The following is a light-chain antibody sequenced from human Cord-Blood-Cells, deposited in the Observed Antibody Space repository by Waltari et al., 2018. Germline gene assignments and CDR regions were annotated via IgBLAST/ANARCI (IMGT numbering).Light chain of an antibody. CDR2: QVS. J-gene: IGLJ1*01. Sequence: QSALTQPASASGSPGQSITISCTRTSSDIGAYNYVSWYQQPPGKAPKLMIYQVSNRPSGVSNRFSGSKSGNTAYLIISGLQAEDEADYYCSSYTSSSDGVFGTGTKVTVL. V-gene: IGLV2-14*01. CDR3: SSYTSSSDGV. CDR1: SSDIGAYNY.